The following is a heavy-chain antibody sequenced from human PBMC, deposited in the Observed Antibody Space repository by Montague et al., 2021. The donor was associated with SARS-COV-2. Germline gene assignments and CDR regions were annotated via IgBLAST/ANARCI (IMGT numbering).Heavy chain of an antibody. D-gene: IGHD2-8*01. CDR3: ARVARYCTNGVCQTYYYYFMDV. CDR1: GGSTNYYY. CDR2: MYYSGST. Sequence: SETLSLTCIVSGGSTNYYYWSWIRQSPGKGLEWIGYMYYSGSTNXNPSLKSRVTMSIDRSKNQFSLKLRSVTAADTAVYYCARVARYCTNGVCQTYYYYFMDVWGQGTTVIVSS. V-gene: IGHV4-59*01. J-gene: IGHJ6*02.